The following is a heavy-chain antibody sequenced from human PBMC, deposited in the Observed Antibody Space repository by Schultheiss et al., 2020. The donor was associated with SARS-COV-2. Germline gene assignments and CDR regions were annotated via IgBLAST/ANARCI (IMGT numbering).Heavy chain of an antibody. Sequence: ASVKVSCKASGYIFSNYYINWVRQAPGQGLEWMGIIDPRGGTTTYAQKFQGRLTMTRDTSTSTAFMEVTNLRSDDTAVYYCARAPSQFYGMGVWGQGTTVTVSS. CDR2: IDPRGGTT. J-gene: IGHJ6*02. CDR1: GYIFSNYY. V-gene: IGHV1-46*03. CDR3: ARAPSQFYGMGV. D-gene: IGHD5-24*01.